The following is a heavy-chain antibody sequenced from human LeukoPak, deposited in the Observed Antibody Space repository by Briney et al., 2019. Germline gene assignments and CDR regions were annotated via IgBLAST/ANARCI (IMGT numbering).Heavy chain of an antibody. CDR1: GYSFTNYW. CDR2: IYPGDSDA. V-gene: IGHV5-51*01. Sequence: MSGESLKISCKASGYSFTNYWIAWVRQMPGKGLDWVGIIYPGDSDARYSPSFQGQVTISADKSITTTYLQWTGLKASDTAIYYCARPLLGPYYFDYWGQGTLVTVSS. J-gene: IGHJ4*02. CDR3: ARPLLGPYYFDY. D-gene: IGHD3-10*01.